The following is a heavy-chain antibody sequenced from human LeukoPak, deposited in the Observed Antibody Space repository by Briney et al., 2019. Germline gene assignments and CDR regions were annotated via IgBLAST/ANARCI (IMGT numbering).Heavy chain of an antibody. J-gene: IGHJ4*02. CDR2: ISGSGGST. Sequence: QTGGSLRLSCAASGFTFSSYAMSWVRQAPGKGLEWVSAISGSGGSTYYADSVKGRFTNSRDNSKNTLYLQMNSLRAEDTAVYYCAQYPNYDFWSGPIDYWGQGTLVTVSS. V-gene: IGHV3-23*01. D-gene: IGHD3-3*01. CDR1: GFTFSSYA. CDR3: AQYPNYDFWSGPIDY.